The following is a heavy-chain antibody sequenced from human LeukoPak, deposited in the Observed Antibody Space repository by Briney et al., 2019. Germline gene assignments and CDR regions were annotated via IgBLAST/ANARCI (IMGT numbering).Heavy chain of an antibody. CDR3: ARGIAAAGNWFDP. D-gene: IGHD6-13*01. Sequence: ASVKVSCKASGYTFTSYDINWVRQATGQGLEWMGWINPNSGGTNYAQKFQGRVTMTRDTSISTAYMELSRLRSDDTAVYYCARGIAAAGNWFDPWGQGTLVTVSS. CDR1: GYTFTSYD. J-gene: IGHJ5*02. V-gene: IGHV1-2*02. CDR2: INPNSGGT.